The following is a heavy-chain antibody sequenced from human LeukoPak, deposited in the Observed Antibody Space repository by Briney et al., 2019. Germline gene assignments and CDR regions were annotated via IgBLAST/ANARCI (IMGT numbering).Heavy chain of an antibody. CDR1: GFTFSDYY. CDR3: ARVSVITLDAFDI. J-gene: IGHJ3*02. CDR2: ISSSSSYT. V-gene: IGHV3-11*05. Sequence: GSLRLSCAASGFTFSDYYMSWIRQAPGKGLEWVSYISSSSSYTNYADSVKSRFTISRDNAKNSLYLQMNSLRAEDTAVYYCARVSVITLDAFDIWGQGTMVTVSS. D-gene: IGHD3-22*01.